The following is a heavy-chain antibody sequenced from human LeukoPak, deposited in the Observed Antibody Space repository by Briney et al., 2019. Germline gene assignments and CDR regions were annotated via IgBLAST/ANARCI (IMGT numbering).Heavy chain of an antibody. Sequence: PGGSLRLSCAASGFSFNSYWMHWVRQVPGKGLVWVSRISSDGSTTSYADSVKGRFIISRDNSRNSLYLQMNSLRTEDTAVYYCVKQFVDIWGQGTLVTVSP. V-gene: IGHV3-74*01. D-gene: IGHD5-24*01. CDR1: GFSFNSYW. J-gene: IGHJ5*02. CDR3: VKQFVDI. CDR2: ISSDGSTT.